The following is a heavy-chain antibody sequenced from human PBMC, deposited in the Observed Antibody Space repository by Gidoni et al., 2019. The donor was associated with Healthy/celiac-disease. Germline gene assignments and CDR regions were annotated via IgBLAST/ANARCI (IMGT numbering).Heavy chain of an antibody. J-gene: IGHJ6*02. D-gene: IGHD3-3*01. CDR2: IRSKAYGGTT. Sequence: EVQLVESGGGLVQPGRSLRLSCTASGFTFGDYAMSWFRQAPGKGLEWVGFIRSKAYGGTTEYAASVKGRFTISRDDSKSIAYLQMNSLKTEDTAVYYCTRGDFLYYYGMDVWGQGTTVTVSS. V-gene: IGHV3-49*03. CDR1: GFTFGDYA. CDR3: TRGDFLYYYGMDV.